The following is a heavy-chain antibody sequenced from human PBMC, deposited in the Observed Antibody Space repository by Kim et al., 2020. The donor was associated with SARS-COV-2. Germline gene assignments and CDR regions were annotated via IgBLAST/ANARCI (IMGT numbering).Heavy chain of an antibody. V-gene: IGHV3-9*01. CDR3: AKEGGAGTVYYYYGMDV. D-gene: IGHD6-19*01. J-gene: IGHJ6*02. Sequence: EKGRFTISRDNAKNALYLQMNRLRAEDTAWYYCAKEGGAGTVYYYYGMDVWGQGTTVTVSS.